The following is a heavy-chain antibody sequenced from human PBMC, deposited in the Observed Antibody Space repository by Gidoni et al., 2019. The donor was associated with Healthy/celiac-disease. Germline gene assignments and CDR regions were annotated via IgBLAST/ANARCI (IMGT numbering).Heavy chain of an antibody. D-gene: IGHD2-15*01. CDR1: GFTFSSYW. CDR2: IKQDGSEK. CDR3: AREWGSIVVVVAAGLDY. J-gene: IGHJ4*02. Sequence: EVQLVESGGGLVQPGGSLRLSCAASGFTFSSYWMSWVRQAPGKGLEWVANIKQDGSEKYYVDSVKGRFTISRDNAKNSLYLQMNSLRAEDTAVYYCAREWGSIVVVVAAGLDYWGQGTLVTVSS. V-gene: IGHV3-7*01.